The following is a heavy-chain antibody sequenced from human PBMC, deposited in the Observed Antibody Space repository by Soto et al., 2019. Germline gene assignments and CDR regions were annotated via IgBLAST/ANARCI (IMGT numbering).Heavy chain of an antibody. CDR3: AKGGEVSYYYYYGMDV. CDR2: ISGGGGST. Sequence: EVQLLESGGGLVQPGGSLRLSCVASGFTFSTYGMSWVRQAPGKGLEWVSTISGGGGSTYYADSVKGRFTISRDNSKNTLYLQMNSLRAEDTAVYYCAKGGEVSYYYYYGMDVWGQGTTVTVSS. CDR1: GFTFSTYG. V-gene: IGHV3-23*01. D-gene: IGHD2-21*01. J-gene: IGHJ6*02.